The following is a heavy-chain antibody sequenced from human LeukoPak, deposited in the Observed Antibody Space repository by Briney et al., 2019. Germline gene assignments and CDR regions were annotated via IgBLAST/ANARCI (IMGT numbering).Heavy chain of an antibody. V-gene: IGHV3-21*01. Sequence: PGGSLRLSCAASGFTFSGYTMNWVRQAPGKGLEWVSSISSNSDYIYYADSLKGRFTISRDNAKNSLYLQMNSLRAEDTAVYYCARVGGYCTRTSCPYYYYYMDVWGKGTTVTVSS. CDR3: ARVGGYCTRTSCPYYYYYMDV. CDR1: GFTFSGYT. J-gene: IGHJ6*03. D-gene: IGHD2-2*01. CDR2: ISSNSDYI.